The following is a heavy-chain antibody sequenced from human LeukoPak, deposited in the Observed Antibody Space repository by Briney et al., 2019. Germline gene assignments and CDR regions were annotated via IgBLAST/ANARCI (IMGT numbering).Heavy chain of an antibody. D-gene: IGHD2-21*01. V-gene: IGHV4-38-2*01. Sequence: SETLSLTCAVSGYSISSGYYWGWIRQPPGKGLEWIGSIYHSGSTYYNPSLKSRVTISVDTSKNQFSLKLSSVTAADTAVYYCARHAREGVIAISLDWFDPWGQGTLVTVSS. CDR2: IYHSGST. CDR3: ARHAREGVIAISLDWFDP. J-gene: IGHJ5*02. CDR1: GYSISSGYY.